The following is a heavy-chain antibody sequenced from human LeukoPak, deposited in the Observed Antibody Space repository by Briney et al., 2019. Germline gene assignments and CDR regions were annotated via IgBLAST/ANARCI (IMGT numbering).Heavy chain of an antibody. V-gene: IGHV3-64*01. CDR3: ARQHSGYYDY. J-gene: IGHJ4*02. Sequence: GGSLRLSCAPSGFTFSIYAMLCVREASGEGREYVSAFCSNGGSTYYANSVKGRFTISRDNSKNTLYLQMGSLRAEDMAVYYCARQHSGYYDYGGQGTLVTVSS. CDR2: FCSNGGST. CDR1: GFTFSIYA. D-gene: IGHD3-22*01.